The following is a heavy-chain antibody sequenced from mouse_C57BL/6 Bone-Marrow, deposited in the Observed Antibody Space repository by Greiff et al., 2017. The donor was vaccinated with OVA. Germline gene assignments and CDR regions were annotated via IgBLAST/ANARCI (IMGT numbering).Heavy chain of an antibody. D-gene: IGHD2-5*01. CDR3: ASPPTIVTTRFYWYFDV. J-gene: IGHJ1*03. CDR1: GYAFSSSW. Sequence: VQLQQSGPELVKPGASVKISCKASGYAFSSSWMNWVKQRPGKGLEWIGRIYPGDGDTNYNGKFKGKATLTADKSSSTAYRQLSSLTSEDSAVYFCASPPTIVTTRFYWYFDVWGTGTTVTVSS. CDR2: IYPGDGDT. V-gene: IGHV1-82*01.